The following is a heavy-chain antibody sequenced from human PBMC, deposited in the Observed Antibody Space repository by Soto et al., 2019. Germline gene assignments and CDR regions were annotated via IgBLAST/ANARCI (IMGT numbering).Heavy chain of an antibody. CDR1: GVTFTRYW. Sequence: EVQLVESGGGLVQPGGSLKLSCTDSGVTFTRYWMSWVRQAPGKGPEWVATINLDGSEKFYVDSVKGRFTISRENAKNSLYLQMNTLRVEETAIYYCAREARATFDYWGQGSLVTVSS. V-gene: IGHV3-7*01. CDR3: AREARATFDY. J-gene: IGHJ4*02. CDR2: INLDGSEK.